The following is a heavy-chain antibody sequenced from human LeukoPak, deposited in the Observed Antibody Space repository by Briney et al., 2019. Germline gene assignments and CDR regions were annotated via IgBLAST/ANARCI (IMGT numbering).Heavy chain of an antibody. V-gene: IGHV3-30*18. CDR2: ISYDGSNK. CDR1: GFTFYRYG. D-gene: IGHD5-24*01. J-gene: IGHJ4*02. Sequence: GGSLRLSCAASGFTFYRYGMHWVRQAPGKGLDWVAVISYDGSNKYYADSVKGRFTISRDNSMNTLYLQMNSLRDEDTAVYYCAQAWRWLQLNYWGQGTLVTVSS. CDR3: AQAWRWLQLNY.